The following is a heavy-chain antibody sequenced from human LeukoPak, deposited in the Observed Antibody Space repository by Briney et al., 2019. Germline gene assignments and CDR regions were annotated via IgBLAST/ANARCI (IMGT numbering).Heavy chain of an antibody. Sequence: GGSLRLSCAASGITLSTYWMSWVRQAPGKGLEWVANIKQDGSEKNYVDSVKGRFTISRDNSKNTLYLQMNSLRAEDTAVYYCARASNRGYSSSWPPNYWGQGTLVTVSS. CDR1: GITLSTYW. V-gene: IGHV3-7*02. CDR3: ARASNRGYSSSWPPNY. CDR2: IKQDGSEK. D-gene: IGHD6-13*01. J-gene: IGHJ4*02.